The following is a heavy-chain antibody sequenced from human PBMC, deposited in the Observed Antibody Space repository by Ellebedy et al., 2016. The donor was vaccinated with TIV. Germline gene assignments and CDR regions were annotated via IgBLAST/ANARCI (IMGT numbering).Heavy chain of an antibody. V-gene: IGHV4-39*07. CDR2: IYYSGST. D-gene: IGHD5-18*01. CDR3: ARVKRYSFAYYFDF. J-gene: IGHJ4*02. CDR1: GGSVSSYSYY. Sequence: SETLSLTCNVSGGSVSSYSYYSGWIRQPAGTGLEWIGEIYYSGSTFYNPSLNSRVTISVDTSTNQFSLRLSSVTAADTAVYYCARVKRYSFAYYFDFWGQGSLVTVSS.